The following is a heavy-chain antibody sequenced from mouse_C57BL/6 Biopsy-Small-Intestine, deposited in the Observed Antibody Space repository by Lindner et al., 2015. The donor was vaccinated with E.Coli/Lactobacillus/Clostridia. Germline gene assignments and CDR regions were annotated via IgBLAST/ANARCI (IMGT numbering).Heavy chain of an antibody. CDR2: NLPGSDSN. D-gene: IGHD1-1*02. V-gene: IGHV1-9*01. Sequence: VQLQESGAELVKPGASVKLSCKASGYIFTEYTLHWVKQRSGHGLEWIGENLPGSDSNNYNEKFKGKATFTSDTSSNTVYMQLRSLTTEDSAIYYCARRFGGPFDYWGQGTSVIVSS. CDR1: GYIFTEYT. J-gene: IGHJ4*01. CDR3: ARRFGGPFDY.